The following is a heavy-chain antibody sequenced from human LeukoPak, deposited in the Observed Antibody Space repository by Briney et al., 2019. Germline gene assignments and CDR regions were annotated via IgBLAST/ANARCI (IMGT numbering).Heavy chain of an antibody. CDR2: INHSGST. CDR3: ARNVGVWGSYRYYFDY. D-gene: IGHD3-16*02. Sequence: GSLRLSCAASGFTFTTYWMGWVGQAPGKGLEWIGEINHSGSTNHNPSLKSRVTISVDTSKNQFSLKLSSVTAADTAVYYCARNVGVWGSYRYYFDYWGQGTLVTVSS. J-gene: IGHJ4*02. CDR1: GFTFTTYW. V-gene: IGHV4-34*01.